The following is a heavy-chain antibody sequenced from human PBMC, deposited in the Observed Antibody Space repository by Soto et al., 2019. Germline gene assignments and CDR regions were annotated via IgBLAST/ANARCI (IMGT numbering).Heavy chain of an antibody. J-gene: IGHJ6*02. CDR2: ISYDGSNK. V-gene: IGHV3-30*18. CDR1: GFTFSSYG. Sequence: GGSLRLSCAASGFTFSSYGMHWGRQAPGKGLEWVAVISYDGSNKYYADSVKGRFTISRDNSKNTLYLQMNSLRAEDTAVYYCAKETSYYYYGMDVWGQGTTVTVSS. CDR3: AKETSYYYYGMDV.